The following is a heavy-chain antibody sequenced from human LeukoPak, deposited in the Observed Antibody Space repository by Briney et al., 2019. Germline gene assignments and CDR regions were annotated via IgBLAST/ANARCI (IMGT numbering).Heavy chain of an antibody. CDR3: AREDGVGATMGFDY. CDR2: INAGNGNT. D-gene: IGHD1-26*01. J-gene: IGHJ4*02. V-gene: IGHV1-3*01. Sequence: ASVKVSCKGSGYTFTSYAMHWVRQAPGQRLEWMGWINAGNGNTKYSQKFQGRVTITRDTSASTAYMELSSLRSEDTAVYYCAREDGVGATMGFDYWGQGTLVTVSS. CDR1: GYTFTSYA.